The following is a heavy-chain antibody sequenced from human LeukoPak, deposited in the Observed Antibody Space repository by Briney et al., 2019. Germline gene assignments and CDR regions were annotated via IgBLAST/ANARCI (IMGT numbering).Heavy chain of an antibody. J-gene: IGHJ4*02. D-gene: IGHD6-13*01. CDR3: ARTYGYSSSWYSDY. CDR2: IYSGGST. CDR1: GFTVSSNY. Sequence: GGSLRLSCAASGFTVSSNYMSWVRQAPGKGLEWVSVIYSGGSTYYADSVKGRFTISRDNSKNTLYLQMNSLRAEDTAVYYCARTYGYSSSWYSDYWGQGTLVTVSS. V-gene: IGHV3-53*01.